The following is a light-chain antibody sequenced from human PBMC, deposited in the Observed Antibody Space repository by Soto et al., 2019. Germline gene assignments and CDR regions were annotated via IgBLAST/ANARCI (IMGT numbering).Light chain of an antibody. V-gene: IGLV2-8*01. CDR1: SSQVGGYNY. CDR3: SSYAGGNSYV. CDR2: EVT. Sequence: QSALTQPPSASGSPGQSVTISCTGTSSQVGGYNYVSWYQYHPGKAPKLMIYEVTKRPSGVPERFSGSKSGNTASLTVSGLQAEDEADYYCSSYAGGNSYVFGTGTKLTVL. J-gene: IGLJ1*01.